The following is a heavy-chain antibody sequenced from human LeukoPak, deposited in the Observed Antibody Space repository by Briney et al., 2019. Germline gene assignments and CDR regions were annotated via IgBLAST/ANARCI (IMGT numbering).Heavy chain of an antibody. V-gene: IGHV4-38-2*02. D-gene: IGHD6-13*01. CDR2: IYHSGST. CDR1: GYSISSGYY. CDR3: ARVAIGSSSPDY. J-gene: IGHJ4*02. Sequence: PSETLSLTCTVSGYSISSGYYWGWIRQPPGKGLEWIGSIYHSGSTYYNPSLKSRVTISVDTSKNQFSLKLSSVTAADTAVYYCARVAIGSSSPDYWGQGTLVTVSS.